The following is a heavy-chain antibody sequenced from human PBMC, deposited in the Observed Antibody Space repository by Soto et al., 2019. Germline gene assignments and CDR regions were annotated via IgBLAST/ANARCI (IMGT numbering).Heavy chain of an antibody. CDR2: INPSGGST. J-gene: IGHJ6*02. CDR3: ARGPRHNWNYDGTYGLEV. CDR1: GYTFTSYY. D-gene: IGHD1-7*01. Sequence: ASVKVSCKASGYTFTSYYMHWVRQAPGQGLEWMGIINPSGGSTSYAQKFQGRVTMTRDTSTSTVYMELSSLRSEDTAVYYCARGPRHNWNYDGTYGLEVWGQATTVTVSS. V-gene: IGHV1-46*01.